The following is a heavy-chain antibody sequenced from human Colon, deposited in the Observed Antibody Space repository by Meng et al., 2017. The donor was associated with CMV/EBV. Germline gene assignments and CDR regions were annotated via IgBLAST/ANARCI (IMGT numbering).Heavy chain of an antibody. CDR3: ARDDDSGWYFDH. D-gene: IGHD6-19*01. Sequence: HGQLQESGPGLVKPSQTLSPTCSVSGGSITSGTHYWNWIRQPAGKGLEWIGRIYTSGRTNYNPSLKSRVTISRDTSKNQFSLKLNSVTAADTAVYYCARDDDSGWYFDHWGLGSLVTVSS. J-gene: IGHJ4*02. V-gene: IGHV4-61*02. CDR1: GGSITSGTHY. CDR2: IYTSGRT.